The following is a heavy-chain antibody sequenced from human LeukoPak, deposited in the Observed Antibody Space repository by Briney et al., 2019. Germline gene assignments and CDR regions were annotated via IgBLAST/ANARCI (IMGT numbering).Heavy chain of an antibody. CDR1: GFTFSSYG. Sequence: GGSLRLSCAASGFTFSSYGMSWVRQAPGKGLEWVSAISGSGGSTYYADSVKGRFTISRDNSKNTLYLQTNSLRAEDTAVYYCAKSQMVRGVKTYFDYWGQGTLVTVSS. CDR3: AKSQMVRGVKTYFDY. V-gene: IGHV3-23*01. J-gene: IGHJ4*02. CDR2: ISGSGGST. D-gene: IGHD3-10*01.